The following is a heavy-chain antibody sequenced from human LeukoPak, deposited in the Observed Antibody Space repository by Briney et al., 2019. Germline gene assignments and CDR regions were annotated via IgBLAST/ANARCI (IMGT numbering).Heavy chain of an antibody. CDR1: GGSVSTSDYY. CDR2: VFYTGKT. J-gene: IGHJ4*02. Sequence: SETLSLTCTVSGGSVSTSDYYWGWIRQSPVKGLDWIGDVFYTGKTNYNPSLRGRATMSIDTSKNQFSLKLTHVTAADTAVYYCARVFDSWGQGTLVTVSS. V-gene: IGHV4-39*07. CDR3: ARVFDS.